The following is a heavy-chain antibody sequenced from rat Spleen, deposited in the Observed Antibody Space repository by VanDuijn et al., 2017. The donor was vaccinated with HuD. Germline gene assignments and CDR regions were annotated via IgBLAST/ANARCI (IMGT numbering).Heavy chain of an antibody. CDR1: GFIFSDYG. D-gene: IGHD1-5*01. Sequence: EVQLVESGGGLVQPGRSMKLSCAASGFIFSDYGMAWVLQAPKKGLEWVATISYDGRSTYYRDSVRGRFTISRDNTKSTLYLQMDSLGSEDTATYYCARQGIGTSRNYFDYWGQGVMVTVSS. CDR3: ARQGIGTSRNYFDY. J-gene: IGHJ2*01. CDR2: ISYDGRST. V-gene: IGHV5-7*01.